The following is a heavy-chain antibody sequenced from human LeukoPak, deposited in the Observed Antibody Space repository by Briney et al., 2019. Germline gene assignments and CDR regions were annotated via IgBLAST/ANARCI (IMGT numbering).Heavy chain of an antibody. V-gene: IGHV1-69*13. CDR2: IIPIFGTA. CDR1: GGTFSSYA. D-gene: IGHD3-9*01. J-gene: IGHJ6*02. CDR3: ARETYDILTGYRSGYYYGMDV. Sequence: EASVKVSCKASGGTFSSYAISWVRQAPGQGLEWMGGIIPIFGTANYAQKFQGRVTITADESTSTAYMELSSLRSEDTAVYYCARETYDILTGYRSGYYYGMDVWGQGTTVTVSS.